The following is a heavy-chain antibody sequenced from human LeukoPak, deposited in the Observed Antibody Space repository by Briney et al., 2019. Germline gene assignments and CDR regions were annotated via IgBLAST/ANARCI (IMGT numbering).Heavy chain of an antibody. Sequence: ASVKVSCKASGYTFTSYDINWVRQATGQGLEWMGWMNPNSGNTGYAQKFQGRVTMARNTSISTAYMELSSLRSEDTAVYYCARGGPYYYDSSGYYIGYWGQGTLVTVSS. D-gene: IGHD3-22*01. CDR3: ARGGPYYYDSSGYYIGY. CDR1: GYTFTSYD. V-gene: IGHV1-8*01. J-gene: IGHJ4*02. CDR2: MNPNSGNT.